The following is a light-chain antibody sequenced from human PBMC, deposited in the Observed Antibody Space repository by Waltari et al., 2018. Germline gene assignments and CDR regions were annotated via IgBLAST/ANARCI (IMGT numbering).Light chain of an antibody. CDR3: QHYGATLFT. V-gene: IGKV3-20*01. CDR2: AAS. Sequence: ELVLTQSPGTLSLSPGERATLSCRLRQTTAGTHSAWYQQRPGSAPRLLIYAASSRATGIPDRFSGSGSGTDFTLTISRLEPEDVAVYYCQHYGATLFTFGPGTKVDIK. CDR1: QTTAGTH. J-gene: IGKJ3*01.